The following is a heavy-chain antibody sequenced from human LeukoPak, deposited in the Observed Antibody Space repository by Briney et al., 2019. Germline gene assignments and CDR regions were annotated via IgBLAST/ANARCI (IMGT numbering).Heavy chain of an antibody. Sequence: PSETLSLTCIVSGGSVSSDIYHWSWIRQPPGTGLEWIGEINHSGSTNYNPSLKSRVTISVDTSKNQFSLKLSSVTAADTAVYYCARGGTTVTTVDYWGQGTLVTVSS. CDR1: GGSVSSDIYH. V-gene: IGHV4-34*01. J-gene: IGHJ4*02. D-gene: IGHD4-17*01. CDR3: ARGGTTVTTVDY. CDR2: INHSGST.